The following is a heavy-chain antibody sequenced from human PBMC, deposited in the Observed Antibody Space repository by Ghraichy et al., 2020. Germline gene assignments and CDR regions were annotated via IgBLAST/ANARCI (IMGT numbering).Heavy chain of an antibody. J-gene: IGHJ4*02. CDR3: AKVGCSGGSCNSGVWRLDY. V-gene: IGHV3-30*02. Sequence: ADSVKGRFTISRDTSMNTLYLQMNSLRAEDTAVYYCAKVGCSGGSCNSGVWRLDYWGQGTLVIVSS. D-gene: IGHD2-15*01.